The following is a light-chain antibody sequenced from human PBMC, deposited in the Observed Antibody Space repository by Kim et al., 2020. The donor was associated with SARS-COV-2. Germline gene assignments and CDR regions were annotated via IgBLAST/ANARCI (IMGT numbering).Light chain of an antibody. J-gene: IGLJ3*02. CDR3: SSYASSNAWV. CDR2: EVT. V-gene: IGLV2-8*01. CDR1: SSDVGYYNY. Sequence: GQSVTISCTGTSSDVGYYNYVSWYQQHPGKAPKLMIYEVTKRPSGVPDRFSGSKSGNTASLTVSGLQAEDEADYYCSSYASSNAWVFGGGTHLTVL.